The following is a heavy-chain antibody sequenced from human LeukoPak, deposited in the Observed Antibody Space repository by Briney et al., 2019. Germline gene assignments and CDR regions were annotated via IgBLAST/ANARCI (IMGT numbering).Heavy chain of an antibody. CDR1: GFTFSSYG. Sequence: PGGSLRLSCAASGFTFSSYGMHWVRQAPGKGLEWVAVIWYDRSNKYYADSVKGRFTISRDNSKNTLYLQMKSLRAEDTAVYYCAKGAGDSSGYYLPSYYYYYYYMDVWGKGTTVTVSS. V-gene: IGHV3-33*06. D-gene: IGHD3-22*01. CDR2: IWYDRSNK. J-gene: IGHJ6*03. CDR3: AKGAGDSSGYYLPSYYYYYYYMDV.